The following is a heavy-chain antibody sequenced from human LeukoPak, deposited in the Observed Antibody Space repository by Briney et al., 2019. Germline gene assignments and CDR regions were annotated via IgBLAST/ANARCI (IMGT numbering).Heavy chain of an antibody. V-gene: IGHV4-59*08. CDR3: ARRGYSSSFDNWFDP. D-gene: IGHD6-6*01. Sequence: PSETLSLSCTVSGGSISSYYWSWIRQPPGKGLEWIGYIYYSGSTNYNPSLKSRVTISVDTSKNQFSLKLSSVTAADTAVYYCARRGYSSSFDNWFDPWGQGTVV. CDR1: GGSISSYY. J-gene: IGHJ5*02. CDR2: IYYSGST.